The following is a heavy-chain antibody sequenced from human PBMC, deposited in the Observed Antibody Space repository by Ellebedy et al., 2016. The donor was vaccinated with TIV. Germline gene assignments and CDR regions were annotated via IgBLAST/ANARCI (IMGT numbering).Heavy chain of an antibody. CDR3: AGLWFGDSPRDNSDY. D-gene: IGHD3-10*01. CDR1: GFTFSAYG. Sequence: GESLKISCAASGFTFSAYGMHWVHQAPGKGLEWVTYIRYDGSNKYYADSVKGRFTISRDNSKNTLFLEMNSLRAEDTAIYYCAGLWFGDSPRDNSDYWGRGTLVTVSS. CDR2: IRYDGSNK. V-gene: IGHV3-30*02. J-gene: IGHJ4*02.